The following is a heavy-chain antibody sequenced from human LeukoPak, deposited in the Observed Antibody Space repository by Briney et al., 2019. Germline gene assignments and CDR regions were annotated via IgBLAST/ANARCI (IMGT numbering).Heavy chain of an antibody. CDR2: IYYSGTT. J-gene: IGHJ4*02. CDR1: GGSISSDY. CDR3: ARGANWGSPDY. D-gene: IGHD7-27*01. V-gene: IGHV4-59*01. Sequence: PSETLSLTCTVSGGSISSDYWSWIRQSPGKGLEWIGYIYYSGTTSYNPSLKSRVAISLDTSKNQFSLKLSSVTAADTAVYYCARGANWGSPDYWGQGTLVTVS.